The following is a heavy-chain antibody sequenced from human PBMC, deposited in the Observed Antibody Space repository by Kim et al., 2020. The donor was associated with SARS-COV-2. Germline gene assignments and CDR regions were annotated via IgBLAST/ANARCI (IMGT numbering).Heavy chain of an antibody. Sequence: GGSLRLSCAASAFTLNNVWMNWVRQPPGKGLEWLGVIDTKPTGWTTHFAALVVGRFTISSDDSKNLLFLQINSLKTEDTAVYYCTTFNRQNAFDVWGRG. V-gene: IGHV3-15*04. CDR1: AFTLNNVW. CDR3: TTFNRQNAFDV. J-gene: IGHJ3*01. CDR2: IDTKPTGWTT.